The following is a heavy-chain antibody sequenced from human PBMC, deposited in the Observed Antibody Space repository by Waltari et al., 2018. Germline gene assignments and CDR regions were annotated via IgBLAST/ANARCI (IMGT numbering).Heavy chain of an antibody. CDR1: GCSISSSSYY. Sequence: QLQLQESGPGLVKPSETLSLTCTVSGCSISSSSYYWGWLRQPPGKGLEWIGSIYYSGSTYYNPSLKSRVTISVDTSKNQFSLKLSSVTAADTVVYYCARVEYSGYDLDYWGQGTLVTVSS. D-gene: IGHD5-12*01. CDR3: ARVEYSGYDLDY. J-gene: IGHJ4*02. CDR2: IYYSGST. V-gene: IGHV4-39*07.